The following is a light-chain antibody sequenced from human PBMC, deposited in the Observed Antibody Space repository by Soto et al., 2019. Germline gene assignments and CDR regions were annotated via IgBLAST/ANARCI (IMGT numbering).Light chain of an antibody. V-gene: IGKV1-9*01. CDR2: ASS. CDR3: KTDINSLVT. CDR1: QGISSY. J-gene: IGKJ5*01. Sequence: IQLTQSPSFLSASVGDRVTISCRASQGISSYLAWYQQTPGKAPKLLIYASSTLQSGVPSRFSGRGSGTIFTLSIGSLQPEDFVTYSWKTDINSLVTFGHRTLLEIK.